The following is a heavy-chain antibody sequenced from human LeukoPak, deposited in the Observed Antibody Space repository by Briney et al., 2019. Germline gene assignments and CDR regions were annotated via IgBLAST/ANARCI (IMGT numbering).Heavy chain of an antibody. Sequence: ASVKVSCKASGYTFTSYGISWVRQAPGQGLEWMGWISAYNGNTNYAQKFQERVTITRDMSTSTAYMELSSLRSEDTAVYYCAAGATWFDPWGQGTLVTVSS. CDR3: AAGATWFDP. CDR1: GYTFTSYG. D-gene: IGHD6-25*01. J-gene: IGHJ5*02. V-gene: IGHV1-18*01. CDR2: ISAYNGNT.